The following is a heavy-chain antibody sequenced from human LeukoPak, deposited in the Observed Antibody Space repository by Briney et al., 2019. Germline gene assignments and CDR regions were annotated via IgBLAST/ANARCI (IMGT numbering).Heavy chain of an antibody. J-gene: IGHJ4*02. V-gene: IGHV1-46*01. CDR2: NNPSGGST. CDR1: GYTFTSYY. CDR3: ARDHYDYVSGSYRYTLDY. D-gene: IGHD3-16*02. Sequence: ASVKVSCKASGYTFTSYYMHWVRQAPGQGLEWMGINNPSGGSTSYAQKFQGRVTMTRDTSTSTVYMEPSSLRSEDTAVYYCARDHYDYVSGSYRYTLDYWGQGTLVTVSS.